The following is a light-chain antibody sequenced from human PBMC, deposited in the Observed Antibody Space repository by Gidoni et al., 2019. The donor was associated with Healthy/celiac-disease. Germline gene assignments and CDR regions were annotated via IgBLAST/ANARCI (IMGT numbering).Light chain of an antibody. CDR3: QAWDSTTVV. Sequence: SYERTQPPTVSVPPGQTASIPCSGDKLGDKYACWYQQKPGQSPVLVIYQDSKRPSGTPGRFSGSNSGNTATLTISGTQAMDEADYYCQAWDSTTVVFGGGTKLTVL. J-gene: IGLJ2*01. V-gene: IGLV3-1*01. CDR1: KLGDKY. CDR2: QDS.